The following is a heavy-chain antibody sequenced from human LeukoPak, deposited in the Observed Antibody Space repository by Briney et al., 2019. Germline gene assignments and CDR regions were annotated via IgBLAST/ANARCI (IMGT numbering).Heavy chain of an antibody. Sequence: GGSLRLSCAASGFTSSSFWMSWVRQAPGKGLEWVANIKQDGSEKYYVDSVKGRFTISRDNAKNSLYLQMNSLRAEDTAVYYCARESASGITGIFDYWGQGTLVTVSS. J-gene: IGHJ4*02. CDR1: GFTSSSFW. CDR3: ARESASGITGIFDY. D-gene: IGHD1-26*01. CDR2: IKQDGSEK. V-gene: IGHV3-7*01.